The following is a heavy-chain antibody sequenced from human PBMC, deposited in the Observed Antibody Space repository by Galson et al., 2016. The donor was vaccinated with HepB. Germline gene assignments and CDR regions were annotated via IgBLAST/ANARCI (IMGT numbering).Heavy chain of an antibody. Sequence: SVKVSCKASGYTFTNYYMHCVRQAPGQGLEWMGIINPSGGSTSYAQKFQGRVTMTRDTPTRTVYMELSSLRSEDTAVYYCARDGSPLRFLEWRYGMDVWGQGTTVTVSS. CDR3: ARDGSPLRFLEWRYGMDV. J-gene: IGHJ6*02. V-gene: IGHV1-46*01. D-gene: IGHD3-3*01. CDR2: INPSGGST. CDR1: GYTFTNYY.